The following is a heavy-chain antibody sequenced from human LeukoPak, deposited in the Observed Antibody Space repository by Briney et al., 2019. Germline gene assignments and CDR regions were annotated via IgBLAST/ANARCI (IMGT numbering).Heavy chain of an antibody. CDR2: ITSSSTI. D-gene: IGHD3-22*01. CDR1: GFTFSSYS. Sequence: RAGGPLRLSCAASGFTFSSYSMNWVRQAPGKGLEWVSYITSSSTIYYVDSVKGRFTISRDNAKNSLYLQMNSLRAEDTAVYYCAGPLYDSRVEWWDWGQGTLVTVSS. CDR3: AGPLYDSRVEWWD. V-gene: IGHV3-48*04. J-gene: IGHJ4*02.